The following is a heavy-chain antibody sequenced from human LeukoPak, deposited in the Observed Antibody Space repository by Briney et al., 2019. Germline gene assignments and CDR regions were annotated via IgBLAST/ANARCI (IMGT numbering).Heavy chain of an antibody. Sequence: ASVKVSCKASGYTFTGYYMHWVRQAPGQGLEWMGWINPNSGGTNYAQKFQGRVTMTRDTSISTAYMVLSRLRSDDTAVYYCARAELEDDYGDYRFGYWGQGTLVTVSS. J-gene: IGHJ4*02. V-gene: IGHV1-2*02. CDR2: INPNSGGT. D-gene: IGHD4-17*01. CDR1: GYTFTGYY. CDR3: ARAELEDDYGDYRFGY.